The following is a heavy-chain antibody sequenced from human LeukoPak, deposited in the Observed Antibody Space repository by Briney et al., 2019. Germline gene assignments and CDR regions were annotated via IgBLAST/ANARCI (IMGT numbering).Heavy chain of an antibody. V-gene: IGHV3-7*03. CDR1: GFTFTTYW. Sequence: GGSLRLSCAASGFTFTTYWMSWVRQPPGKGLEWVANIKQDGTEKYYVDSVKGRFTISRDNAKNSLYLQMNSLRAEDTALYYCAKDEGGYWGQGTLVTVSS. D-gene: IGHD3-16*01. CDR2: IKQDGTEK. CDR3: AKDEGGY. J-gene: IGHJ4*02.